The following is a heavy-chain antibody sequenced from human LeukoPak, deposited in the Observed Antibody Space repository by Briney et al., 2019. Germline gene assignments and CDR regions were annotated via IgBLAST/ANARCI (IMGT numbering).Heavy chain of an antibody. CDR1: RGSISSSSYY. D-gene: IGHD3/OR15-3a*01. V-gene: IGHV4-39*01. CDR2: IYYSGST. Sequence: SETLSLTCTVSRGSISSSSYYWGWIRQPPGKGRECIGSIYYSGSTYYNPSLKSLVTISVDTSKNQFSLKLSSVTAADTAVYYSARMDRDDAFDIWGQGTMVTVSS. J-gene: IGHJ3*02. CDR3: ARMDRDDAFDI.